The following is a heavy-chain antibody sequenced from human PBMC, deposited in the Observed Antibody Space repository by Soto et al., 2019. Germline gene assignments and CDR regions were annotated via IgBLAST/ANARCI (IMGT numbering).Heavy chain of an antibody. CDR2: INAGNGNT. V-gene: IGHV1-3*01. D-gene: IGHD1-26*01. CDR1: GYTFTNYA. CDR3: ARGGSLYWYFDL. Sequence: QVQLVQSGAEVKKPGASVKVSCKASGYTFTNYAIHWVRQAPGQRLEWMGWINAGNGNTKYSQKFQGRVTITRDTSASTAYMELSSLRSEDTAVYYCARGGSLYWYFDLWGRGTLVTASS. J-gene: IGHJ2*01.